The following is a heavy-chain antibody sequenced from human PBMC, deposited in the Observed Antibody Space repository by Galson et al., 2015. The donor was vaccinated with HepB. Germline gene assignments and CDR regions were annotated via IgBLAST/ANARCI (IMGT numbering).Heavy chain of an antibody. CDR1: GFTFSNAW. Sequence: SLRLSCAASGFTFSNAWMSWVRQAPGKGLEWVGLIKSKTDGGTIDYAAPVKGRFSISRDDSKNTLYLQMNSLKTEDTAVYYCTTNSSGWYDTYFDYWGQGTLVTVSS. J-gene: IGHJ4*02. D-gene: IGHD6-19*01. V-gene: IGHV3-15*01. CDR3: TTNSSGWYDTYFDY. CDR2: IKSKTDGGTI.